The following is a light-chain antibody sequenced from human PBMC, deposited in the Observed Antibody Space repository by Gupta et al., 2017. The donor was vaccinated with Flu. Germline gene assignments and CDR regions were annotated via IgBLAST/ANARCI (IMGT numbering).Light chain of an antibody. CDR2: SSS. V-gene: IGKV1-5*03. CDR3: QQYHYDFPT. CDR1: QSVSSN. Sequence: PSLLPASLGEGVIITCRASQSVSSNLAWYQQKSGKAPRLLIRSSSTAESGVPLRFSASGFGTEFTLTIASLQPEDAATYYCQQYHYDFPTFGEGT. J-gene: IGKJ1*01.